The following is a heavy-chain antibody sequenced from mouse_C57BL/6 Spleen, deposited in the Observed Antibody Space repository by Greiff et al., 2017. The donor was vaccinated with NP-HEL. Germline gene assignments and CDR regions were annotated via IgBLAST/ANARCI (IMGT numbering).Heavy chain of an antibody. V-gene: IGHV1-58*01. Sequence: EVQRVESGAELVRPGSSVKMSCKTSGYTFTSYGINWVKQRPGQGLEWIGYIYIGNGYTEYNEKFKGKATLTSDTSSSTAYMQLSSLTSEDSAIYFCARYYYGSSWPSWFAYWGQGTLVTVSA. CDR1: GYTFTSYG. D-gene: IGHD1-1*01. CDR3: ARYYYGSSWPSWFAY. CDR2: IYIGNGYT. J-gene: IGHJ3*01.